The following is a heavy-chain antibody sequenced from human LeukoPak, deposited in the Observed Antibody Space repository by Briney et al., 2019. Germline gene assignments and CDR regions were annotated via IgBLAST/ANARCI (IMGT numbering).Heavy chain of an antibody. D-gene: IGHD6-6*01. V-gene: IGHV1-69*06. Sequence: ASVKVSCKASGGTFSSYAISWVRQAPGQGLEWMGGIIPIFGTANYAQKFQGRVTITADKSTSTAYMELSSLRSEDTAVYYCARGVGSTSAYYYYYMDVWGKGTTVTVSS. CDR2: IIPIFGTA. J-gene: IGHJ6*03. CDR1: GGTFSSYA. CDR3: ARGVGSTSAYYYYYMDV.